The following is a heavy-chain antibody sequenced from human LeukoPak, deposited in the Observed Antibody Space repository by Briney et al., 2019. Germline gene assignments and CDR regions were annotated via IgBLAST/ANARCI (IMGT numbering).Heavy chain of an antibody. CDR3: ARDEGSAHYYYGSLNL. J-gene: IGHJ3*01. D-gene: IGHD3-10*01. CDR1: GFTFSSHG. CDR2: TSFAGTNE. Sequence: GESLRLSCVASGFTFSSHGIHWVRQAPGKGLQWVAVTSFAGTNENYADSVQGRFTVSRDNSRDTVFLQMTSLRDEDTAVYYCARDEGSAHYYYGSLNLWGQGTLVTVSS. V-gene: IGHV3-30*03.